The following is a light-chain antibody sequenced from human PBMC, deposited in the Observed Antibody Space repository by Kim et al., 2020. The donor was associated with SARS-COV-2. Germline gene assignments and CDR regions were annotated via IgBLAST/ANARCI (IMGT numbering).Light chain of an antibody. Sequence: EIVMTQSPATLSVSPGERVTLSCRASQSVSGNIAWYQQRPGQAPRLLITTASTRATGVPDRFSGSGSGTEFTLTISSLQSEDVAVYYCQQYYHWPHFGGGTKVDIK. CDR1: QSVSGN. CDR2: TAS. J-gene: IGKJ4*01. V-gene: IGKV3-15*01. CDR3: QQYYHWPH.